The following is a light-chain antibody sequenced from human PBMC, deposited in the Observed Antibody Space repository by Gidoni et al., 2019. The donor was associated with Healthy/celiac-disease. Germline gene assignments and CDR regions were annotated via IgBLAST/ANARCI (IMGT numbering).Light chain of an antibody. CDR1: QGISNY. CDR2: AAS. V-gene: IGKV1-27*01. CDR3: QKYNSAPRT. J-gene: IGKJ1*01. Sequence: DIQITQSPSSLSASVGDRVTITCRASQGISNYLAWYQQKPGQVPKLLISAASTFQSGVPSRFSGSGTGTAFTLTISRLQPEAVATYYCQKYNSAPRTFGQGTKVEIK.